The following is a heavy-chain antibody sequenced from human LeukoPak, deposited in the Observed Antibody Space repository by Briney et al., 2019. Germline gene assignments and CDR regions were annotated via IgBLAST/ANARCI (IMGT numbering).Heavy chain of an antibody. CDR3: ARDRTDGGSYYFDY. V-gene: IGHV1-69*13. J-gene: IGHJ4*02. CDR2: IIPIFGTA. CDR1: GGTFSSYA. D-gene: IGHD1-26*01. Sequence: SVKVSCKASGGTFSSYAISWVRQAPGQGLEWMGGIIPIFGTANYAQRFQGRVTITADESTSTAYMELSSLRSEDTAVYYCARDRTDGGSYYFDYWGQGTLVTVSS.